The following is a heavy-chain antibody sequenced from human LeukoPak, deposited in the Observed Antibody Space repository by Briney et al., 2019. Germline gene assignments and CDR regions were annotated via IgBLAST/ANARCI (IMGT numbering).Heavy chain of an antibody. CDR1: GGSISSSSYY. J-gene: IGHJ4*02. CDR3: ARIGSGYYNYFDF. D-gene: IGHD3-3*01. CDR2: IYYSGST. V-gene: IGHV4-39*07. Sequence: SETLSLTCTVSGGSISSSSYYWGWIRQPPGKGLEWIGSIYYSGSTYYNPSLKSRVTISVDTSKNQFSLKLSSVTAADTAVYYCARIGSGYYNYFDFWGQGTQVTVSS.